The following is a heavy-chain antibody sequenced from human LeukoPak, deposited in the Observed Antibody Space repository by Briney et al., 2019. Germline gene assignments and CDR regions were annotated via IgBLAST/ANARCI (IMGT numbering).Heavy chain of an antibody. CDR2: ISGSGGST. J-gene: IGHJ4*02. CDR3: AKGAGGYYDSSGQDY. Sequence: PGGSLKLSCAASGFTFSSYAMSWVRQAPGKGLEWVSAISGSGGSTYYADSVKGRFTISRDNSKNTLYLQMNSLRAEDTAVYYCAKGAGGYYDSSGQDYWGQGTLVTVSS. D-gene: IGHD3-22*01. CDR1: GFTFSSYA. V-gene: IGHV3-23*01.